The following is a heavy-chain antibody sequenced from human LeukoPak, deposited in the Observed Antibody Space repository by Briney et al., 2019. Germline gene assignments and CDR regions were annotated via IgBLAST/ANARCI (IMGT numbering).Heavy chain of an antibody. D-gene: IGHD5-12*01. CDR3: ARALSGYDYGYYYYYMDV. J-gene: IGHJ6*03. CDR1: GFTVSSNY. Sequence: GGSLRLSCAASGFTVSSNYMSWVRQAPGKGLEWVSVTYSNGRTYYADSVKGRFTISRDISKNTLYLQMNSLRAEDTAVYYCARALSGYDYGYYYYYMDVWGKGTTVTISS. CDR2: TYSNGRT. V-gene: IGHV3-53*01.